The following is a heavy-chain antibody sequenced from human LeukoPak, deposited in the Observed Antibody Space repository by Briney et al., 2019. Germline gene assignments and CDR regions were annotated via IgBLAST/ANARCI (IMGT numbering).Heavy chain of an antibody. D-gene: IGHD6-25*01. CDR2: ISGSGGST. Sequence: GGSLRLSCAASGFTFSSYAMSWVRQAPGKGLEWVSAISGSGGSTYYADSVKGRFTISRDNSKNTLYLQMNSLRAEDTAVYYCAKGSEEDYYYYGRDVWGKGTTVSVSS. CDR1: GFTFSSYA. V-gene: IGHV3-23*01. J-gene: IGHJ6*04. CDR3: AKGSEEDYYYYGRDV.